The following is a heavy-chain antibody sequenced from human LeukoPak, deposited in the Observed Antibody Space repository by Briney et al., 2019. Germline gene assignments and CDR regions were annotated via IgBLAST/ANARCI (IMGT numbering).Heavy chain of an antibody. CDR2: ISYDGSNK. CDR1: GFTFSSYA. CDR3: ASSTGPFITIFGVVTPPTLDY. J-gene: IGHJ4*02. V-gene: IGHV3-30-3*01. Sequence: GGSLRLSCAASGFTFSSYAMHWVRQAPGKGLEWVAVISYDGSNKYYADSVKGRFTISRDNSKNTLYLQMNSLRAEDTAVYYCASSTGPFITIFGVVTPPTLDYWGQGTLVTVSS. D-gene: IGHD3-3*01.